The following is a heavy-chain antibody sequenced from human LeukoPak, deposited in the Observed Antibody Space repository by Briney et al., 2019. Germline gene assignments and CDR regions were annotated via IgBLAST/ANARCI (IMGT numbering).Heavy chain of an antibody. Sequence: GGSLRLSCATSGFIFSSYSMNWVRQAPGKGLEWVSYISSSSRTIYYADSAKGRFTISRDNAKNSLYLQMNSLRAEDTAVYYCARDFHVRNYDIGGYSYWGQGTLVTVSS. J-gene: IGHJ4*02. CDR3: ARDFHVRNYDIGGYSY. CDR2: ISSSSRTI. V-gene: IGHV3-48*01. D-gene: IGHD3-22*01. CDR1: GFIFSSYS.